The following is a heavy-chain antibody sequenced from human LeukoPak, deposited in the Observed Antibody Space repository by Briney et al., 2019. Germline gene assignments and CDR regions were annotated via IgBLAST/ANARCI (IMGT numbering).Heavy chain of an antibody. D-gene: IGHD3-3*01. J-gene: IGHJ5*02. CDR1: GGSISSGSYY. Sequence: SETLSLTCTVSGGSISSGSYYWSWIRQPAGKGLEWIGRIYTSGSTNYNPSLKSRVTISVDTSKNQFSLKLSSVTAADTAVYYCAREGPRLRFSNWFDPWGQGTLVTVSS. CDR2: IYTSGST. V-gene: IGHV4-61*02. CDR3: AREGPRLRFSNWFDP.